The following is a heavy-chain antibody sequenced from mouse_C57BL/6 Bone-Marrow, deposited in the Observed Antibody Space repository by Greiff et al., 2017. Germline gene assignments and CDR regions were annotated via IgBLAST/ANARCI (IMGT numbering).Heavy chain of an antibody. D-gene: IGHD1-1*01. CDR1: GFTFSSYG. Sequence: EVMLVESGGDLVKPGGSLKLSCAASGFTFSSYGMSWVRQTPDKRLEWVATISSGGSYTYYPDSVKGRFTLSRDNAKNTLYLQMSSLKSEDTAMYYCARPSSSCSWFAYWGQGTLVTVSA. J-gene: IGHJ3*01. CDR3: ARPSSSCSWFAY. CDR2: ISSGGSYT. V-gene: IGHV5-6*01.